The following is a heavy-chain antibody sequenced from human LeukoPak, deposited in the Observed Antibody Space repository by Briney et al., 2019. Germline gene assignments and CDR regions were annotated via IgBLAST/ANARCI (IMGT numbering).Heavy chain of an antibody. V-gene: IGHV3-23*01. Sequence: PGGTLRLSCAASGFTFSIYGMSWVRQAPGKGLEWVSAIRTGGDSTYYADSVKGRFTISRDNSNNTLYLQMNSLRAEDTAVYYCAKPRPGGSTEPFDSWGQGTLVTVSS. J-gene: IGHJ4*02. CDR3: AKPRPGGSTEPFDS. CDR1: GFTFSIYG. CDR2: IRTGGDST. D-gene: IGHD1-26*01.